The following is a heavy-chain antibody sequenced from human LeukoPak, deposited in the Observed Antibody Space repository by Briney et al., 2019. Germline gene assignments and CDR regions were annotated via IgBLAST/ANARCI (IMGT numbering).Heavy chain of an antibody. CDR3: TRDRSYSDFDY. CDR2: IGGTNGAI. J-gene: IGHJ4*02. CDR1: GFRFSDRT. D-gene: IGHD3-10*01. Sequence: GGSLRLSCAASGFRFSDRTMNWVRQAPGKGLEWVSSIGGTNGAIFYADSVKGRFTISRDNVENSLSLQMNSLRAEDTAVYYCTRDRSYSDFDYWGQGTLVTVSS. V-gene: IGHV3-21*01.